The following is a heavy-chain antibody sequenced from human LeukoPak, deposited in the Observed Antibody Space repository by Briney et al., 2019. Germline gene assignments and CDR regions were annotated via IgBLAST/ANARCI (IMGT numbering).Heavy chain of an antibody. V-gene: IGHV1-69*02. CDR2: IIPILGIA. CDR3: ARVMRKGYSSSDDAFDI. CDR1: GGTFSSYT. Sequence: SVKVSCKASGGTFSSYTISWVRQAPGQGLEWMGRIIPILGIANYAQKFQGRVTITADKSTSTAYMELSSLRSEDTAVYYCARVMRKGYSSSDDAFDIWGQGTMVTVFS. J-gene: IGHJ3*02. D-gene: IGHD6-6*01.